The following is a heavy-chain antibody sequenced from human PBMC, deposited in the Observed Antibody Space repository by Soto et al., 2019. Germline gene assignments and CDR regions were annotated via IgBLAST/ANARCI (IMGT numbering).Heavy chain of an antibody. Sequence: ASVKVSCKASGYTFTGYYMHWVRQAPGQGLEWMGWINPNSGGTNYAKKFQGRVTMTRDTSISTAYMELNSLRAEDTAVYYCAKDIRLGELSDDAFDIWGQGTMVTVSS. J-gene: IGHJ3*02. D-gene: IGHD3-16*02. CDR3: AKDIRLGELSDDAFDI. CDR1: GYTFTGYY. CDR2: INPNSGGT. V-gene: IGHV1-2*02.